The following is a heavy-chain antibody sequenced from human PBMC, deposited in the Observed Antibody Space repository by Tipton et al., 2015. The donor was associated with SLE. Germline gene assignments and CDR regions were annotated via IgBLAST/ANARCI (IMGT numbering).Heavy chain of an antibody. D-gene: IGHD6-13*01. CDR1: GYTFSSYD. J-gene: IGHJ4*02. CDR2: ISAYNGDT. CDR3: ARVRVTHAHYRSSWYGDY. V-gene: IGHV1-18*01. Sequence: QVQLVQSGAEVKKPGASVKVSCKASGYTFSSYDITWVRQAPGQGLEWMGWISAYNGDTNYPQKLQGRVTMTTDTSTSTAYMDLRSLRSDDTAVYYCARVRVTHAHYRSSWYGDYWGQGTLVTVSS.